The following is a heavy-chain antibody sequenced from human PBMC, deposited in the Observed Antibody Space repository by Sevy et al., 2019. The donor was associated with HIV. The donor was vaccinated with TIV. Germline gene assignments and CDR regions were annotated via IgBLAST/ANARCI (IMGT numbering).Heavy chain of an antibody. CDR2: ISYDGSNK. J-gene: IGHJ6*02. D-gene: IGHD3-3*01. V-gene: IGHV3-30-3*01. Sequence: GGSLRLSCAASGFTFSSYAMHWVRQAPGKGLEWVAVISYDGSNKYYADSVKGGFTISGDNSKNTLYLQMNDLRAEDTVVYYCARDCGRTIFGVVSPSPGAPNGMDVWGQGTTVTVSS. CDR3: ARDCGRTIFGVVSPSPGAPNGMDV. CDR1: GFTFSSYA.